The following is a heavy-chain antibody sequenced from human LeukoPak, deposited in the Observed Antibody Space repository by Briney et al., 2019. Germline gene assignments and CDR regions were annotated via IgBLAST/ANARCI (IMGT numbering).Heavy chain of an antibody. D-gene: IGHD3-22*01. V-gene: IGHV3-30*03. CDR1: GFTFSTFG. Sequence: GGSLRLSCAASGFTFSTFGMHWVRQAPGKGLEWVAVIAYDGSNIYYADSVKGRFTISRDNSQNTVSLHMNSLKTEDTAVYFCARLSRSGATYFYYGMDVWGQGTTVIVTS. CDR3: ARLSRSGATYFYYGMDV. J-gene: IGHJ6*02. CDR2: IAYDGSNI.